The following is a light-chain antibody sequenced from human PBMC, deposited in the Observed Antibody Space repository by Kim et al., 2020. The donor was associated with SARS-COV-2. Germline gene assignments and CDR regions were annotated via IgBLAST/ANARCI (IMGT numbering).Light chain of an antibody. Sequence: SPGERATLACRASQTVISNYLAWYQQKPGQAPSLLIYGASSRATGIPDRFSGSGSGTDFTLTISSLEPEDFAVYNCQQYGSSPLTFGGGTKVDIK. V-gene: IGKV3-20*01. CDR1: QTVISNY. CDR2: GAS. CDR3: QQYGSSPLT. J-gene: IGKJ4*01.